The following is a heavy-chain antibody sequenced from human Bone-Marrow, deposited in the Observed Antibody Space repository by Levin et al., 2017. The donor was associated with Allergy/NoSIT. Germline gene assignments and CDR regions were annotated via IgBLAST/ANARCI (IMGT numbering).Heavy chain of an antibody. Sequence: ASVKVSCKVSGYSLTDLSIQWVRQPPGKGLEWMASFDPEDRRPVYAQSFQGRLVMTEDTSTDTVYMELHSLTFDDTALYFCTTEFKVHGFDIWGQGTLVTVSS. J-gene: IGHJ3*02. CDR1: GYSLTDLS. CDR2: FDPEDRRP. V-gene: IGHV1-24*01. CDR3: TTEFKVHGFDI.